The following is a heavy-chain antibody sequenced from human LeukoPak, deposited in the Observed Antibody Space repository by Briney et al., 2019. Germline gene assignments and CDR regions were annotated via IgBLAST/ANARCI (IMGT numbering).Heavy chain of an antibody. V-gene: IGHV3-21*01. J-gene: IGHJ4*02. CDR2: ISGSSSYI. Sequence: GGSLRLSCAASGFTFSSYSMDWVRQAPGKGLEWVSSISGSSSYIYYADSVKGRFTISRDNAKNSLYLQMNSLRAEDTAVYYCASHTVSGFDYWGQGTLVTVSS. CDR1: GFTFSSYS. CDR3: ASHTVSGFDY.